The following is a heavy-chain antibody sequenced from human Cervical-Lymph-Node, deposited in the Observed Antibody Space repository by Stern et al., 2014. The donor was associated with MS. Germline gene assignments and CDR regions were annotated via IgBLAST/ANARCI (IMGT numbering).Heavy chain of an antibody. Sequence: VQLVESGAEVKKPGASVTVSCNVSGQPLSELAIHWLGQLPTSGLEWLGQFDPEDGETVYAQRLQGRLTMTEDTNTGTAYMTLTALTSDDTAVYYCATDRGVKWGPGTLVAVSS. CDR1: GQPLSELA. J-gene: IGHJ4*02. D-gene: IGHD3-10*01. CDR3: ATDRGVK. V-gene: IGHV1-24*01. CDR2: FDPEDGET.